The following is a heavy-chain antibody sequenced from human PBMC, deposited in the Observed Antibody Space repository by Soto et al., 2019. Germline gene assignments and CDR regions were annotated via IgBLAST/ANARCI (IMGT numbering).Heavy chain of an antibody. D-gene: IGHD3-16*01. CDR1: GFTFSSYS. Sequence: GGSLRLSCAASGFTFSSYSMYWVRQAPGKGLLWVSRINSDGRSTNCADSVKGRFTISRDNAKNTLYLQMNSLRAEDTAVYYCARGGGGLAHWGQGTLVTVSS. V-gene: IGHV3-74*01. CDR2: INSDGRST. J-gene: IGHJ4*02. CDR3: ARGGGGLAH.